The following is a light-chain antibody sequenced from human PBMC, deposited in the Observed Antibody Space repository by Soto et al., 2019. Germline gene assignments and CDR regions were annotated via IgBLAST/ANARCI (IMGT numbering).Light chain of an antibody. CDR2: GDS. J-gene: IGKJ4*02. V-gene: IGKV3-15*01. CDR1: QSFSSY. CDR3: HKNNSCTLT. Sequence: MSQSPPPLSVSPGERASLRCRASQSFSSYVAWYQQKTGQAPRILIYGDSTWATGIPDRLSGRGSGTDFNLTISRLQSEDFAHYYCHKNNSCTLTFGGGTKVDIK.